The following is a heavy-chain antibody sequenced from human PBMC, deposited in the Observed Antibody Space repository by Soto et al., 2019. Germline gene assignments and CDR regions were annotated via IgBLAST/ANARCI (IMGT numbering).Heavy chain of an antibody. Sequence: PGGSLRLFCAASGFTFSSYAMHWVRQAPGKGLEWVAVISYDGSNKYYADSVKGRFTISRDNSKNTLYLQMNSLRAEDTAVYYCARDPRVRSSWARNFDYWGQGTLVTVSS. J-gene: IGHJ4*02. CDR2: ISYDGSNK. V-gene: IGHV3-30-3*01. D-gene: IGHD6-13*01. CDR3: ARDPRVRSSWARNFDY. CDR1: GFTFSSYA.